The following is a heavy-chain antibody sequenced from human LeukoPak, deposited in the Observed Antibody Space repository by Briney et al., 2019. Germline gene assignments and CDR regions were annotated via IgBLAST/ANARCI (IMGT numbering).Heavy chain of an antibody. Sequence: SETLSLTCTVSGGSISSYYWSWIRQPPGKGLEWIGYIYYSGSTNYNPSLKSRVTISVDTSKNQFSLKLSSVTAADTAVYYCARSSTTDANHYYYYYMDVWGRGTTVTVSS. D-gene: IGHD2-2*01. CDR2: IYYSGST. CDR3: ARSSTTDANHYYYYYMDV. V-gene: IGHV4-59*08. J-gene: IGHJ6*03. CDR1: GGSISSYY.